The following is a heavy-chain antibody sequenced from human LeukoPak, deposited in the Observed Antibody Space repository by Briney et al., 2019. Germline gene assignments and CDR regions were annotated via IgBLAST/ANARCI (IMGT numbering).Heavy chain of an antibody. CDR1: GFTFSSYT. D-gene: IGHD1-26*01. CDR2: ISSSSSYI. Sequence: GGSLRLSCAASGFTFSSYTMNWVRQAPGKGLEWVSSISSSSSYIYYADSVKGRFTISRDNAKNSLYLQMNSLRAEDTAVYYCARGLMGATGYWGQGTLVTVSS. V-gene: IGHV3-21*01. J-gene: IGHJ4*02. CDR3: ARGLMGATGY.